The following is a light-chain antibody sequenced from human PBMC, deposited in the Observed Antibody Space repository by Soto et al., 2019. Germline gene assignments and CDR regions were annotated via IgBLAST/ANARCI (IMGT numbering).Light chain of an antibody. CDR1: QSVDSN. CDR3: QYYDDSMWT. V-gene: IGKV3-15*01. J-gene: IGKJ1*01. CDR2: GAS. Sequence: EIVMTQSPATLSVSPGERDTLSCRASQSVDSNLAWYQQKPGQAPRLLIYGASTRATGIPARFSGSGSGTEFTLTISSLQSEDFAVYYCQYYDDSMWTFGQGTKVE.